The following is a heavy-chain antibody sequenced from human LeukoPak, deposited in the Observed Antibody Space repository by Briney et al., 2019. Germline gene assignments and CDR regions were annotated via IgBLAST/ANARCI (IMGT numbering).Heavy chain of an antibody. J-gene: IGHJ1*01. CDR1: GYIFTGWY. V-gene: IGHV1-2*02. Sequence: ASVKVSCKASGYIFTGWYLHWVRQAPGQGLEWMGWINPTGGATTYAQKFQGRVTMTTDTSISTAYMELTSLTSDDTAVFYCARDCQHWGQGTLVTVSS. CDR3: ARDCQH. CDR2: INPTGGAT.